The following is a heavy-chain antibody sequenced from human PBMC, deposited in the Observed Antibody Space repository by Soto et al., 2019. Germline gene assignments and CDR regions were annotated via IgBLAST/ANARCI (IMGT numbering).Heavy chain of an antibody. Sequence: GGSLRLSCAASGFTVSSNYMSWVRQAPGKGLEWVSVIYSGGSTYYADSVKGRFTISRDNSKNTLYLQMNSLRAEDTAVYYCARVRSGTASQDSSSLGWRDRYYYYMDVWGKGTTVTVSS. J-gene: IGHJ6*03. CDR3: ARVRSGTASQDSSSLGWRDRYYYYMDV. CDR2: IYSGGST. D-gene: IGHD6-6*01. V-gene: IGHV3-53*01. CDR1: GFTVSSNY.